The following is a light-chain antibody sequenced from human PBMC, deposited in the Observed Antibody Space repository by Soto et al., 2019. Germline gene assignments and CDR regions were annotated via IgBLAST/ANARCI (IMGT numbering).Light chain of an antibody. CDR2: GAS. CDR1: QSVSSN. CDR3: QQYDNWPQT. Sequence: EIVLTQSPATLSLSPGERATLSCRASQSVSSNLAWYQQKPGQAPRLLIYGASTRATGIPARFSGTGSGTDFTLTVSSLQSEDFAVYYCQQYDNWPQTFGQGTRWIS. V-gene: IGKV3-15*01. J-gene: IGKJ1*01.